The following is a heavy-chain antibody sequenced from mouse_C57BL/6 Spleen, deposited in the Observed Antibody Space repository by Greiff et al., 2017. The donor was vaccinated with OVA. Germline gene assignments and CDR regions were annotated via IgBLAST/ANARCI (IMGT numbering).Heavy chain of an antibody. CDR1: GYTFTSYT. J-gene: IGHJ3*01. D-gene: IGHD3-2*02. Sequence: QVQLKQSGAELARPGASVKMSCKASGYTFTSYTMHWVKQRPGQGLEWIGYINPSSGYTKYNQKFKDKATLTADKSSSTAYMQLSSLTSEDSAVYYCARGAAQATFAYWGQGTLVTVSA. CDR3: ARGAAQATFAY. V-gene: IGHV1-4*01. CDR2: INPSSGYT.